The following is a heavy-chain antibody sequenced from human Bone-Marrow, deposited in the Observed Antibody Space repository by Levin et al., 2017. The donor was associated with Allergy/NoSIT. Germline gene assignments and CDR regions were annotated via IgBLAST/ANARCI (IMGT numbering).Heavy chain of an antibody. D-gene: IGHD6-19*01. CDR2: ISVGSTTI. CDR3: ARDVSPYSSPPDY. V-gene: IGHV3-48*02. J-gene: IGHJ4*02. CDR1: GFTFSSYS. Sequence: PPGGSLRLSCATSGFTFSSYSMNWVRQAPGKGLEWVSYISVGSTTIYYADSVKGRFTISRDNAKNSLSLQMHSLRDEDTAVYYCARDVSPYSSPPDYWGQGTLVTVSS.